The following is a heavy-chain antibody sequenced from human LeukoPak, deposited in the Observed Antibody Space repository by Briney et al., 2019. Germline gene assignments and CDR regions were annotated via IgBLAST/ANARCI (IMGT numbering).Heavy chain of an antibody. CDR2: IDPNSGGT. CDR1: GYTFTGYY. D-gene: IGHD3-10*01. CDR3: ARDRRPRLLWFGESARNWFDP. J-gene: IGHJ5*02. Sequence: ASVKVSCKASGYTFTGYYMHWVRQAPGQGLEWMGWIDPNSGGTNYAQKFQGWVTMTRDTSISTAYMELSRLRSDDTAVYYCARDRRPRLLWFGESARNWFDPWGQGTLVTVSS. V-gene: IGHV1-2*04.